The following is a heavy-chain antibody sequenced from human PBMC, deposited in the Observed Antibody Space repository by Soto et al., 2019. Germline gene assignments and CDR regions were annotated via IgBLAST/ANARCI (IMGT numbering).Heavy chain of an antibody. J-gene: IGHJ5*02. D-gene: IGHD3-16*02. CDR2: ISGSGGST. Sequence: GGSLRLSCAASGFTFSSYAMSWVRQAPGKGLEWVSAISGSGGSTYYADSVKGRFTISRDNSKNTLYLQMNSLRAEDTAVYYCAKVHYDYIWGSYRMNWFDPWGQGTLVTVSS. CDR3: AKVHYDYIWGSYRMNWFDP. CDR1: GFTFSSYA. V-gene: IGHV3-23*01.